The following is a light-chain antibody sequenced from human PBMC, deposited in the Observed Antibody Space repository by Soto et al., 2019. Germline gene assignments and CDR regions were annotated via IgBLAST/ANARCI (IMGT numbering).Light chain of an antibody. CDR2: GNN. CDR1: SSNIGAGFG. CDR3: QSYDSSLSGWV. J-gene: IGLJ3*02. V-gene: IGLV1-40*01. Sequence: QSVLTQPSSVSGAPGQRVTISCTGSSSNIGAGFGAHWYQQLPGTAPKLLIYGNNNRPSGVPDRFSGSKSGTSASLAITGLQAEDEADYYCQSYDSSLSGWVFGGGTKVTVL.